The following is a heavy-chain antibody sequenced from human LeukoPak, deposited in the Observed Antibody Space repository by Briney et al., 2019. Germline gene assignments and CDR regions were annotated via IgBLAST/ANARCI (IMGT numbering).Heavy chain of an antibody. CDR3: ARDVGPLWELLFDY. CDR1: GFTFSSYW. V-gene: IGHV3-7*01. D-gene: IGHD1-26*01. J-gene: IGHJ4*02. Sequence: GGSLRLSCAASGFTFSSYWMTWVRQAPGKGLEWVANIKQDGGEKYYVDSVKGRFTISRDNAKNSLYLQMNSLRAEDTAVYYCARDVGPLWELLFDYWGQGTLVTVSS. CDR2: IKQDGGEK.